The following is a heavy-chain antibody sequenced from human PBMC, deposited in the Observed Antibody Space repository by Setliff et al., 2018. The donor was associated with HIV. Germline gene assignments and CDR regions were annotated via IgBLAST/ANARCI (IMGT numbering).Heavy chain of an antibody. J-gene: IGHJ6*03. CDR2: INQDESEQ. Sequence: PGGSLRLSCAASGFTFDDFGMSWVRQAPGKGLEWVGKINQDESEQFYVDSVRGRFTISRDNAKNSLYLQMNSLRAEDTAVYFCARVKASWYMDVWGKGTTVTVSS. CDR3: ARVKASWYMDV. CDR1: GFTFDDFG. V-gene: IGHV3-7*03.